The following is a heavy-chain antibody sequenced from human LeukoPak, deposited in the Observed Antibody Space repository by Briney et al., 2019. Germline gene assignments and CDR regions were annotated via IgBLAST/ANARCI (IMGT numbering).Heavy chain of an antibody. D-gene: IGHD6-13*01. Sequence: SETLSLTCAVYGGSFSGYYWSWIRQPPGKGLEWIGEINHRGSTNYNPSLKSRVTISVDTSKNQFSLKLSSVTAADTAMYYCARDSRRFSSHLDYMDVWGKGTTVIVSS. CDR3: ARDSRRFSSHLDYMDV. CDR1: GGSFSGYY. J-gene: IGHJ6*03. CDR2: INHRGST. V-gene: IGHV4-34*01.